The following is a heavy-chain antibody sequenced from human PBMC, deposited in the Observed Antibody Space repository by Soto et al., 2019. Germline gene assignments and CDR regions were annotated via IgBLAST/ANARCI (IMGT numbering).Heavy chain of an antibody. J-gene: IGHJ6*02. D-gene: IGHD4-17*01. CDR3: ARRNDYGDARANYYYYGMDV. CDR1: GGTFSSYA. CDR2: IIPIFGTA. Sequence: SVKVSCKASGGTFSSYAISWVRQAPGQGLEWMGGIIPIFGTANYAQKFQGRVTITADESTSTAYMELSSLRSEDTAVYYCARRNDYGDARANYYYYGMDVWGQGTTVTVSS. V-gene: IGHV1-69*13.